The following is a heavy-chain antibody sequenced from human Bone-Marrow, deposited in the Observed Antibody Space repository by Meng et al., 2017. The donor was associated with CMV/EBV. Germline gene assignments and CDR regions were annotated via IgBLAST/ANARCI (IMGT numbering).Heavy chain of an antibody. D-gene: IGHD3-3*01. J-gene: IGHJ6*01. CDR2: IIPIVDIA. V-gene: IGHV1-69*10. Sequence: SVKVSCKASGGTFNNYAVSWVRQAPGQGLEWMGGIIPIVDIANFAQKFQGRVTIAADKYTSTAHMELSSLRYEDTAVYYCASGDFWSGHGTDYYYGMDVWGQGTTVTCYS. CDR3: ASGDFWSGHGTDYYYGMDV. CDR1: GGTFNNYA.